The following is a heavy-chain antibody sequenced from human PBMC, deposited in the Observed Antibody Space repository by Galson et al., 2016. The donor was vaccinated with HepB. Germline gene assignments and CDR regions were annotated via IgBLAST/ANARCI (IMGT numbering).Heavy chain of an antibody. D-gene: IGHD3-22*01. CDR3: ARGVYYAGSDYFYGGRSRYFDL. J-gene: IGHJ2*01. V-gene: IGHV4-38-2*01. Sequence: SETLSLTCAVSDYSISSGYYWGWIRQPPGKGLEWIGSIYHSGSTYYNPSLKSRVTISVDTSKNQFSLTLSSVTAADTAVYYCARGVYYAGSDYFYGGRSRYFDLWGRGTLVTVSS. CDR1: DYSISSGYY. CDR2: IYHSGST.